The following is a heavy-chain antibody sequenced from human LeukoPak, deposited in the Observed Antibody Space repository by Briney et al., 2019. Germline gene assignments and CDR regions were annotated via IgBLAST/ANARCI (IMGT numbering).Heavy chain of an antibody. CDR2: TSTSGDT. D-gene: IGHD2-2*01. J-gene: IGHJ4*02. CDR3: ARAEDGCSSASCYGY. Sequence: SQTLSLTCSVSGGSISSGVYYRSWIRQPAGKGLEWIGRTSTSGDTNYNPSLKSRVTISIDTSKSQFSLKLSSVTAADTAVYYCARAEDGCSSASCYGYWGQGTLVTVSS. CDR1: GGSISSGVYY. V-gene: IGHV4-61*02.